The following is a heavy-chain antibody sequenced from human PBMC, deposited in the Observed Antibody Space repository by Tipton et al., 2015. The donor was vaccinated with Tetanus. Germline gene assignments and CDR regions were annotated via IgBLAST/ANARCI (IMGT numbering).Heavy chain of an antibody. V-gene: IGHV4-59*01. CDR1: GGSIGTYH. D-gene: IGHD6-19*01. CDR3: ARHSGWYNFFTGVDV. J-gene: IGHJ6*02. CDR2: IDYFGTT. Sequence: TLSLTCTVSGGSIGTYHWNWIRQSPGEGLEWIGYIDYFGTTKYNPSLKSRVAMSVGTSKNQLSLKLSSVTAADTAVYYCARHSGWYNFFTGVDVWGLGTTVTVSS.